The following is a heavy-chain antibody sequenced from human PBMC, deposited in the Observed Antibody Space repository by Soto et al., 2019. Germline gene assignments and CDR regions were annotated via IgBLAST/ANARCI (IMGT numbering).Heavy chain of an antibody. V-gene: IGHV1-2*04. CDR3: ARDLVSVAPNFDY. D-gene: IGHD1-26*01. CDR1: GYTFTGYY. CDR2: INPNSGGT. Sequence: ASVKVSCKASGYTFTGYYMHWVRQAPGQGLEWMGWINPNSGGTNYAQKFQGWVAMTRDTSISTAYMELSRLRSDDTAVYYCARDLVSVAPNFDYWGQGTRVTVSS. J-gene: IGHJ4*02.